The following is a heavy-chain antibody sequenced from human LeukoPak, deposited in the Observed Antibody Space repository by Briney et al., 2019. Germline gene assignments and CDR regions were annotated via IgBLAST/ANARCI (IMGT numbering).Heavy chain of an antibody. V-gene: IGHV3-21*01. J-gene: IGHJ4*02. CDR2: ISSSSSYI. D-gene: IGHD4-17*01. CDR3: ARERYGDYGFDY. Sequence: GGSLRLSCAASGFTFSSYSMNWVRQAPGKGLEWVSSISSSSSYIYYADSVKDRFTISRDNAKNSLYLQMNSLRAGDTAVYYCARERYGDYGFDYWGQGTLVTVSS. CDR1: GFTFSSYS.